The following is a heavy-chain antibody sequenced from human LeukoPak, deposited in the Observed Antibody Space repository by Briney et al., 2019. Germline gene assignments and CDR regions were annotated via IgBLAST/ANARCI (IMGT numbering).Heavy chain of an antibody. D-gene: IGHD6-19*01. CDR1: GYTFIGYA. J-gene: IGHJ4*02. CDR3: AIRPSRIAVAGTEVDY. V-gene: IGHV1-8*01. CDR2: MNPNSGNT. Sequence: GASVKDSCKASGYTFIGYAVNWVRQATGQGLEWMGWMNPNSGNTGYAQKFQGRVTMTRNTSISTAYMELSSLRSEDTAVYYCAIRPSRIAVAGTEVDYWGQGTLVTVSS.